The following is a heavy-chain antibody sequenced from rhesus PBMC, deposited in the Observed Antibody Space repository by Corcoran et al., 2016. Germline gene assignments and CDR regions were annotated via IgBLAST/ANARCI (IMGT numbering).Heavy chain of an antibody. V-gene: IGHV4-80*01. Sequence: QVQLQESGPGLVKHSETLSLTCTALGVPPSNYWWAWTRQPPGEGLEGIGDIDGNSYASHYNPSLKSRVIISKDASKNQFSLRMTSLTVADTAIYYCATGGFTTYRDNWGQGVLVTVSS. CDR2: IDGNSYAS. CDR3: ATGGFTTYRDN. D-gene: IGHD2-27*01. J-gene: IGHJ4*01. CDR1: GVPPSNYW.